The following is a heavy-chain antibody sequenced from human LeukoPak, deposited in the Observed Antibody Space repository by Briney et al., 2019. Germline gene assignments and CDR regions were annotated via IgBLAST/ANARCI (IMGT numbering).Heavy chain of an antibody. J-gene: IGHJ4*02. Sequence: GGSLRLSCAASGFTVSSNYMSWVRQAPGKGLEWVSVIYSGGSTYYADSVKGRFTISRHNSKNTLYLQMDSLRAEDTAVYYCARYYGDYVIGYFDYWGQGTLVTVSS. V-gene: IGHV3-53*04. CDR3: ARYYGDYVIGYFDY. CDR2: IYSGGST. D-gene: IGHD4-17*01. CDR1: GFTVSSNY.